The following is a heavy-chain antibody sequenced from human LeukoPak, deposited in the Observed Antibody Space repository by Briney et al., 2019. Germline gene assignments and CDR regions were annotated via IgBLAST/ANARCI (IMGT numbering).Heavy chain of an antibody. J-gene: IGHJ4*02. V-gene: IGHV4-39*01. CDR1: GGSISSSSYY. CDR3: ASGLTYCSGGSCYPQALDY. Sequence: SETLSLTCTVSGGSISSSSYYWSWIRQPPGKGLEWIGSIYYSGSTYYNPSLKSRVTISVDTSKNQFSLKLSSVTAADTAVYYCASGLTYCSGGSCYPQALDYWGQGTLVTVSS. CDR2: IYYSGST. D-gene: IGHD2-15*01.